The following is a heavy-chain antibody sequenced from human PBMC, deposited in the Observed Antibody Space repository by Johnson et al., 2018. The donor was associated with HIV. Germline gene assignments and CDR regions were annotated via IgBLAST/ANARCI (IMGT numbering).Heavy chain of an antibody. D-gene: IGHD2-15*01. Sequence: QVQLVESGGGVVQPGRSLRLSCAASGFTFSSFGTHWVRQDPGKGLEWMTIISDDGSNKYYADSVKGRFTISRDNSKNTLYLQMNSLRAEDTAVYYCARARWYLGGGSCCAFDIWGQGTMVTVSS. J-gene: IGHJ3*02. V-gene: IGHV3-30*03. CDR3: ARARWYLGGGSCCAFDI. CDR2: ISDDGSNK. CDR1: GFTFSSFG.